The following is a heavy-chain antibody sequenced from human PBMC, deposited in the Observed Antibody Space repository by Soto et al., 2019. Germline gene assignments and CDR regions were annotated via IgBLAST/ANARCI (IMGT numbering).Heavy chain of an antibody. CDR3: ARRFRYDSSSYYFDS. J-gene: IGHJ4*02. D-gene: IGHD3-22*01. Sequence: QVPLVQSGAEVKKPGSSVKVSCKASGGTFRSYAYSWVRRAPGQGLEWMGGILPLFGTPNYAHKFQGRVTISADESTRTAYMELSSLTSEDTAVYYCARRFRYDSSSYYFDSWGQGTLVTVSS. CDR1: GGTFRSYA. CDR2: ILPLFGTP. V-gene: IGHV1-69*01.